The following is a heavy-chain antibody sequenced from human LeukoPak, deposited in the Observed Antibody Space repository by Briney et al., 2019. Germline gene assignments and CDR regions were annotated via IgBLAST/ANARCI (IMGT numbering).Heavy chain of an antibody. CDR2: ISGSADST. CDR1: GFTFGSYA. CDR3: ASSPPHTQWLVDY. J-gene: IGHJ4*02. V-gene: IGHV3-23*01. Sequence: SGGSLRLSCAASGFTFGSYALSWVRQAPGKGLEWVSAISGSADSTYYADSVKGRFTISRDNSKNTLYLQMNSLRAEDTAVYYCASSPPHTQWLVDYWGQGTLVTVSS. D-gene: IGHD6-19*01.